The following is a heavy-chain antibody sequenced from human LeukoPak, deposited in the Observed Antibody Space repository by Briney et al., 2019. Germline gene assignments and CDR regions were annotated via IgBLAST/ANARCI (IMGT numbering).Heavy chain of an antibody. D-gene: IGHD6-19*01. CDR1: GFTFSSYA. Sequence: GGSLRLSCAASGFTFSSYAMSWVRQAPGKGLEWVSAISDSGGSTCYADSVKGRFTISRDNSKDTLYLQMNSLRAEDTAVYYCAKTSSGWYDAFDIWGQGTMVTVSS. CDR3: AKTSSGWYDAFDI. V-gene: IGHV3-23*01. J-gene: IGHJ3*02. CDR2: ISDSGGST.